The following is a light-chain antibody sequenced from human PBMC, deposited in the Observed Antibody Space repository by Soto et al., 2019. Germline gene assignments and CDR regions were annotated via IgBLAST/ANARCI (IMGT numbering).Light chain of an antibody. Sequence: EIVLTQSPATLSLSPGERATLSCRASQSVSSYLAWYQKKPGQAPRLLIYDASNRATGIPVRFSGSGSGTDFTLTISSLDPEDFAVYYCQQRSDWPSTFGEGTSVEIK. J-gene: IGKJ4*01. V-gene: IGKV3-11*01. CDR2: DAS. CDR1: QSVSSY. CDR3: QQRSDWPST.